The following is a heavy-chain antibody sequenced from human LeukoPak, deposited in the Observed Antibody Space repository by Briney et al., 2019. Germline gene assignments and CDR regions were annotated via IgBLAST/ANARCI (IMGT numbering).Heavy chain of an antibody. CDR3: ARDGFFGGIGY. J-gene: IGHJ4*02. Sequence: GGSLRLSCAASGFTFSSYGMHWVRQAPGKGLQWVAFIWYDGSNKYYADSVKGRFTISRDNAKNSLFLIMNSLRAEDTAVYYCARDGFFGGIGYWGQGTLVTVSS. CDR1: GFTFSSYG. CDR2: IWYDGSNK. V-gene: IGHV3-33*01. D-gene: IGHD3-3*01.